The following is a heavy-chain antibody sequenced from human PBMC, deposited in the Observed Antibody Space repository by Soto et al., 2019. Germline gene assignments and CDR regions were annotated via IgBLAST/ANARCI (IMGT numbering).Heavy chain of an antibody. Sequence: GGSLRLSCAASGFTFSSYAMSWVRQAPGKGLEWVSAISGSGGSTYYADSVKGRFTISSENAKNSLYLQMNSLRAEDTAVYYCARDAYPLDRGVLYYFDYWGQGTLVTVSS. J-gene: IGHJ4*02. CDR3: ARDAYPLDRGVLYYFDY. V-gene: IGHV3-23*01. CDR2: ISGSGGST. CDR1: GFTFSSYA. D-gene: IGHD3-10*01.